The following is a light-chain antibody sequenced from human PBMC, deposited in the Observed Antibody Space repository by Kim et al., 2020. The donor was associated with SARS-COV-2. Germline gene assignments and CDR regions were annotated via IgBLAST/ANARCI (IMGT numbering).Light chain of an antibody. J-gene: IGKJ2*01. Sequence: SVSVGDRVSLTGRSSQSFDTSLLGFQQRPGKAPALLVRGASALQSDIPSGFSGTGSGTDFTLTVDTLQPEDFTTCYCQQSYSTPYTFGQGTKLEI. V-gene: IGKV1-39*01. CDR1: QSFDTS. CDR2: GAS. CDR3: QQSYSTPYT.